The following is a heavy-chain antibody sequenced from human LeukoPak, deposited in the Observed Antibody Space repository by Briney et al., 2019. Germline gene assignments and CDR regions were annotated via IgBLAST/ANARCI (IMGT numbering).Heavy chain of an antibody. V-gene: IGHV3-23*01. J-gene: IGHJ4*02. CDR2: IVGSGADT. CDR3: ASKDPYDSRGYLLDY. CDR1: GFTFSTYA. D-gene: IGHD3-22*01. Sequence: TGGSLRLSCAASGFTFSTYAMNWVRHTPGKGLEWVSSIVGSGADTYYADSVKGRFTISRDKSKNTLYLQMDSLRAEDTAVYYCASKDPYDSRGYLLDYWGQGTLVTVSS.